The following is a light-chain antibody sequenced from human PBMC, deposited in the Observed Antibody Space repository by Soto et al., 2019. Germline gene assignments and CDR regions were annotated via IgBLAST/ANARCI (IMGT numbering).Light chain of an antibody. Sequence: QSALTQPASVSGSPVQSITNSCTGTSSDVGSYNLVSWYQQHPGKAPKLMIYEGSKRPSGVSNRFSGSKSGNTASLTISGLQAEDEADYYCCSYAGSSTPVVFGGGTKLTVL. CDR1: SSDVGSYNL. J-gene: IGLJ2*01. V-gene: IGLV2-23*01. CDR3: CSYAGSSTPVV. CDR2: EGS.